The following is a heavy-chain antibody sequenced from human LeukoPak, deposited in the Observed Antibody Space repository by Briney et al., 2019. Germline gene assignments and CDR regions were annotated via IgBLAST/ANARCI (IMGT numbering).Heavy chain of an antibody. Sequence: SETLSLTCTVSGGSISSYYWSWIRQPPGKGLEWIGYIYYSGSTNYNPSLKSRVTISVDTSKNQFSLKLSSVTAADTAVYYCARGRRRGYSYSFDYWGQGTLVTVSS. CDR3: ARGRRRGYSYSFDY. J-gene: IGHJ4*02. V-gene: IGHV4-59*01. D-gene: IGHD5-18*01. CDR2: IYYSGST. CDR1: GGSISSYY.